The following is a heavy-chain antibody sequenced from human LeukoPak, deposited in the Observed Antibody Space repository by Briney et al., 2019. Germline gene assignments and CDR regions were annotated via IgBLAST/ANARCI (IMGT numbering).Heavy chain of an antibody. CDR3: VREYCSGGSCYSSMVRAAFDI. J-gene: IGHJ3*02. D-gene: IGHD2-15*01. Sequence: GASVKVSCKASGYTFTSYAMHWVRQAPGQGLEWMGWISAYNGNTNYAQKFQGRVTMTRDTSTSTVYMELSSLRSEDTAVYYCVREYCSGGSCYSSMVRAAFDIWGQGTMVTVSS. V-gene: IGHV1-18*01. CDR2: ISAYNGNT. CDR1: GYTFTSYA.